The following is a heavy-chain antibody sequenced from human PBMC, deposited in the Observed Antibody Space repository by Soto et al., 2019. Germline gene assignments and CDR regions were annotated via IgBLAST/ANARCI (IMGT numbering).Heavy chain of an antibody. D-gene: IGHD3-10*01. V-gene: IGHV4-59*01. CDR3: ARETAFGEWGSFWFDP. Sequence: SETLSLTCTVSGGSISSYYWSWIRQPPGKGLEWIGYIYYSGSTNYNPSLESRVTISVDTSKNQFSLKLSSVTAADTAVYYCARETAFGEWGSFWFDPWGQGTLVTVSS. CDR1: GGSISSYY. J-gene: IGHJ5*02. CDR2: IYYSGST.